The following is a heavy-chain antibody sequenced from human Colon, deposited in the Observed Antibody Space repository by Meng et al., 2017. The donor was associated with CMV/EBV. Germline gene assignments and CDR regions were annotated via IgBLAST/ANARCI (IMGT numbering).Heavy chain of an antibody. CDR1: GYTFTNYC. CDR2: ISAYTGDT. Sequence: QVQMVTSGADVKKPGASVKVSCKASGYTFTNYCLSWVRQAPGQGLEWMGWISAYTGDTYYAQKFQGRVTMTTDTSTSTAYMELRSLRSDDTAVYYCVRESQSGSYIYLQHWGQGTLVTVSS. J-gene: IGHJ1*01. D-gene: IGHD1-26*01. CDR3: VRESQSGSYIYLQH. V-gene: IGHV1-18*01.